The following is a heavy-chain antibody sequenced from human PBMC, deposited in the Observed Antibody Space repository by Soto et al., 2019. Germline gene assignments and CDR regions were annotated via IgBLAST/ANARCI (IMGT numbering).Heavy chain of an antibody. CDR2: IWYDGSNK. D-gene: IGHD1-20*01. Sequence: GGSLRLSCAASGFTFSSYGMHWVRQAPGKGLEWVAVIWYDGSNKYYADSVKGRFTISRDNSKNTLYLQMNSLRAEATAVYYCARSRHNWNEFLNYWGQGTLVTVSS. V-gene: IGHV3-33*01. J-gene: IGHJ4*02. CDR1: GFTFSSYG. CDR3: ARSRHNWNEFLNY.